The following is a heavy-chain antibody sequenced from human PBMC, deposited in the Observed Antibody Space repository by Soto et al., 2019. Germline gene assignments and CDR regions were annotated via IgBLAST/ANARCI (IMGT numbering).Heavy chain of an antibody. CDR1: GGSISSYY. CDR3: ARVSEGIAAVDY. D-gene: IGHD6-13*01. V-gene: IGHV4-59*01. CDR2: IYYSGST. Sequence: SETLSLTCTVSGGSISSYYWSWIRQPPGKGLEWIGYIYYSGSTNYNPSLKSRVTISVDTSKNQFSLKLSSVTAADTAVYYCARVSEGIAAVDYWGQGTLVTVSS. J-gene: IGHJ4*02.